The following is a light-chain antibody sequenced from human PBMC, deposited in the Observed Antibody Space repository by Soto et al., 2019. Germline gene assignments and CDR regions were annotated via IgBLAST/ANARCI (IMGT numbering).Light chain of an antibody. Sequence: QSVLTQPPSASGTPGQRVAISCSGSSSNIGINTVNWYQQLPGTAPKLLIYTNNQRPSGVPDRFSGSKSGTSASLAISALQSEDEADYYCAAWDDSLNGVVFGGGTKVTVL. CDR2: TNN. CDR1: SSNIGINT. CDR3: AAWDDSLNGVV. V-gene: IGLV1-44*01. J-gene: IGLJ2*01.